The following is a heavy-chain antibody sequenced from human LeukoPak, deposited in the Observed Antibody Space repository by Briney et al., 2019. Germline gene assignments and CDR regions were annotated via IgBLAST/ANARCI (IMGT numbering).Heavy chain of an antibody. CDR3: ARWSTMVRGDHFDY. D-gene: IGHD3-10*01. J-gene: IGHJ4*02. Sequence: SETLSLTCTVSGGSISSGGYYWSWIRQHPGKGLEWIGYIYYSGSTYYNPSLKSRVTISVDTSKNQFSLKLSSVTAADTAVYYCARWSTMVRGDHFDYWGQGTLVTVSS. CDR1: GGSISSGGYY. CDR2: IYYSGST. V-gene: IGHV4-31*03.